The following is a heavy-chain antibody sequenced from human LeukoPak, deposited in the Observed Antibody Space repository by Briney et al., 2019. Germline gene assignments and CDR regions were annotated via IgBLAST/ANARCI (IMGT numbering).Heavy chain of an antibody. CDR3: ARGGYIGSSWLFDY. J-gene: IGHJ4*02. D-gene: IGHD1-26*01. CDR2: ILTTGAT. CDR1: GGSINSSN. V-gene: IGHV4-4*07. Sequence: SETLSLTRIHPGGSINSSNWSWVRQRAGEGPEWIGRILTTGATTYNTPLSSRLTMSVDTSKNQFSLNLKSVAGADTAVYYCARGGYIGSSWLFDYWGQGTLVTVSS.